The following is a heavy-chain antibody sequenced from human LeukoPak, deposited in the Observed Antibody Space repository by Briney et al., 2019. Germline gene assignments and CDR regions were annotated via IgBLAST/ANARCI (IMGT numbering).Heavy chain of an antibody. CDR1: GHTLTELS. Sequence: ASVTVSCKVSGHTLTELSMHWVRQAPGKGLEWMGGLHPEEGEIVYAQKFLGRVTMTEDISTDTIYMEVSSLRSEDTAVYYWVTARTFDYWSGSAYYFMDVWGKGTTVSVSS. CDR3: VTARTFDYWSGSAYYFMDV. CDR2: LHPEEGEI. V-gene: IGHV1-24*01. D-gene: IGHD3-3*01. J-gene: IGHJ6*03.